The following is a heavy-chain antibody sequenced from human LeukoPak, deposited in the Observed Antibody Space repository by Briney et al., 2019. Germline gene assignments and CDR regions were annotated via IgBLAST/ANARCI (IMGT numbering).Heavy chain of an antibody. CDR1: RFTFSSYG. CDR3: AKDQDLYCSGGSCCSTLDY. CDR2: IRYDGRSK. J-gene: IGHJ4*02. D-gene: IGHD2-15*01. V-gene: IGHV3-30*02. Sequence: GGSLRLSCAASRFTFSSYGMHWVRQAPGKGLEWVSFIRYDGRSKYYADSVKGRFTISRDNSKNTLYLQMNSLRVEDTAVYYCAKDQDLYCSGGSCCSTLDYWGQGTLVTVSS.